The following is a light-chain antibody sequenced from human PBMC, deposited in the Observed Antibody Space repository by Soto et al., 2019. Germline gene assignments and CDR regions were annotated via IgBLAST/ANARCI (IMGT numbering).Light chain of an antibody. Sequence: EVVLTQSPATLSVSPGERATLSCRASQSVNSNLAWYQQKPGQAPRLLIYGASTRATDIPARFSGSGSGTEFTLTVSSLQSEDFAVYSCQQYKSWPLTFGGWTRVEIK. CDR2: GAS. CDR1: QSVNSN. J-gene: IGKJ4*01. CDR3: QQYKSWPLT. V-gene: IGKV3-15*01.